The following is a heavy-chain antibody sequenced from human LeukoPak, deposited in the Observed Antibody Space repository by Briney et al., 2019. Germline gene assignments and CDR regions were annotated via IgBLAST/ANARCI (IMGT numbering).Heavy chain of an antibody. CDR2: ICGSGGST. Sequence: PGGSLRLSCSASGFNFSSYAMSWVRQAPGEGLGWVLAICGSGGSTYYADSVKGRFTISRDNSQNTLYLQMNSLRAEDTAVYYCAKAIAVAGKAFKAFDYWGQGTLVTVSS. D-gene: IGHD6-19*01. J-gene: IGHJ4*02. CDR1: GFNFSSYA. V-gene: IGHV3-23*01. CDR3: AKAIAVAGKAFKAFDY.